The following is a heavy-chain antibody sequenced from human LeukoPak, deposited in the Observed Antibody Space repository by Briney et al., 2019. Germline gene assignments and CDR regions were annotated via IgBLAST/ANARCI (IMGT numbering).Heavy chain of an antibody. CDR1: GYTFTGYY. V-gene: IGHV1-2*06. CDR3: ARDRGDGIYYYDYTAG. J-gene: IGHJ6*03. CDR2: INPNIGRP. Sequence: ASVKVSCKASGYTFTGYYMHWVRQAPGQGLEWMGRINPNIGRPDYAQKFQGRVTMTPDTSTSTAYVELSRLRSDDTAAYYCARDRGDGIYYYDYTAGCREGTTVTVS. D-gene: IGHD1-14*01.